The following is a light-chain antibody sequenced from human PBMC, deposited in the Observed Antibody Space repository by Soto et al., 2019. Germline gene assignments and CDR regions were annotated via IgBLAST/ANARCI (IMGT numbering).Light chain of an antibody. V-gene: IGLV7-46*01. Sequence: QAVVTQEPSLTVSPGGTVTLTCGSSTGAVTSGHYPYWFQQKPGQAPRTLIYDTSNKHSWTPARFSGSLLGGKAALTLSGAQPEDEAEYYCLLFYSGAHAVFGGGTKLTVL. CDR1: TGAVTSGHY. J-gene: IGLJ7*01. CDR2: DTS. CDR3: LLFYSGAHAV.